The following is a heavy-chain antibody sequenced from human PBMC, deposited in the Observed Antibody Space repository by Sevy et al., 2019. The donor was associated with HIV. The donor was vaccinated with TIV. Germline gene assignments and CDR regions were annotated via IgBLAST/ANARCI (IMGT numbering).Heavy chain of an antibody. Sequence: GGSLRLSCAASGFTFSTYGMHWVRQAPGKGLEWVAVMWFDGSNTYYADSVKGRFTISRDITKNTLHLQMNSLRAEDTAVYYCARDLEFYDYGDYGPAFMPDYWGQGTLVTVSS. CDR2: MWFDGSNT. D-gene: IGHD4-17*01. CDR1: GFTFSTYG. J-gene: IGHJ4*02. CDR3: ARDLEFYDYGDYGPAFMPDY. V-gene: IGHV3-33*01.